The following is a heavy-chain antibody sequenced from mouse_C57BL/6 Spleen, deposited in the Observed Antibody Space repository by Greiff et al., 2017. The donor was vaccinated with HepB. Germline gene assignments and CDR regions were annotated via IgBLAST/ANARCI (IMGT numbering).Heavy chain of an antibody. CDR1: GYTFTDYE. J-gene: IGHJ2*01. CDR3: TSPYGSSRYYFDY. Sequence: VQLQQSGAELVRPGASVTLSCKASGYTFTDYEMHWVKQTPVHGLEWIGALDPETGGTAYNQKFKGKAILTADKSSSTAYMELRSLTSEDSAVYYCTSPYGSSRYYFDYWGQGTTLTVSS. V-gene: IGHV1-15*01. CDR2: LDPETGGT. D-gene: IGHD1-1*01.